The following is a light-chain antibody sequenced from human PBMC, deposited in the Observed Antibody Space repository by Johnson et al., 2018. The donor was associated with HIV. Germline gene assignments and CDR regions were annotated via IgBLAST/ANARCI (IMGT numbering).Light chain of an antibody. V-gene: IGLV1-51*01. J-gene: IGLJ1*01. Sequence: QSVLTQPPSVSAAPGQKVTISCSGSSSNIGNNYVSWYQQLPGTAPKLLIYDNDKRPSGIPDRFSGSKSGTSATLGITGLQTGDEADYYCGTWDSSLSIGGCFGSATKVTVL. CDR2: DND. CDR3: GTWDSSLSIGGC. CDR1: SSNIGNNY.